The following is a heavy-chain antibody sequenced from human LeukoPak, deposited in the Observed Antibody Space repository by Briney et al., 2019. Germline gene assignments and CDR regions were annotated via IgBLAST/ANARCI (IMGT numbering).Heavy chain of an antibody. CDR2: IDANGNT. Sequence: SETLSLTCTVSGVSISPYYWTWLRQPAGKGLEGIGRIDANGNTNYNPSLKSRVTISVDTSKNQFSLRLTSVTAADTAVYFCAKERSGDSDYWGQGTLVTVSS. CDR3: AKERSGDSDY. D-gene: IGHD2-21*02. J-gene: IGHJ4*02. V-gene: IGHV4-4*07. CDR1: GVSISPYY.